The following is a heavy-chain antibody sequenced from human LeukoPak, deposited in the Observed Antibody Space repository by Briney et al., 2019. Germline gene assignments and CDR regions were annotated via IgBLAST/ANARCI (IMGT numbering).Heavy chain of an antibody. CDR1: GGSFSGYY. CDR3: ARRIRGQYYDILTGYSLGYMDV. J-gene: IGHJ6*03. CDR2: INHSGST. D-gene: IGHD3-9*01. V-gene: IGHV4-34*01. Sequence: PSETLSLTCAVYGGSFSGYYWSWIRQPPGKGLEWIGEINHSGSTNYNPSLKSRVTISVDTSKNQFSLKLNSVTAADTAVYYCARRIRGQYYDILTGYSLGYMDVWGKGTTVTISS.